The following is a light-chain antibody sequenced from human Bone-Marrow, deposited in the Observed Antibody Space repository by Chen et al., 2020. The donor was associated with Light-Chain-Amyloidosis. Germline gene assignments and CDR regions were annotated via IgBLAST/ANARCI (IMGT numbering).Light chain of an antibody. CDR1: SSDVGGDNH. CDR2: EVT. CDR3: SSSTITNTLV. V-gene: IGLV2-14*01. Sequence: QSALTQPASVSGSPGQSITISCTGTSSDVGGDNHVSWYQQHPDKAPKLMIYEVTNRPSWVPDRVSGSKADNTASLTISGLQTDDEADYLCSSSTITNTLVFGSGSRVTVL. J-gene: IGLJ1*01.